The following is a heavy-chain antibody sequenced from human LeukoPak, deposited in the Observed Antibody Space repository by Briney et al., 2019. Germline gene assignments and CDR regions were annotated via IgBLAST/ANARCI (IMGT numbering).Heavy chain of an antibody. J-gene: IGHJ6*02. V-gene: IGHV3-21*01. D-gene: IGHD2-2*01. CDR3: ARTSSSTSGPDV. CDR1: GFTFSSHS. Sequence: TGGSLRLSCAASGFTFSSHSMNWVRQAPGKGLEWVSSISSSSSCIYYTDSVKGRFTISRDNAKNSLYLQMNSLRAEDTAVYYCARTSSSTSGPDVWGQGTTVTVSS. CDR2: ISSSSSCI.